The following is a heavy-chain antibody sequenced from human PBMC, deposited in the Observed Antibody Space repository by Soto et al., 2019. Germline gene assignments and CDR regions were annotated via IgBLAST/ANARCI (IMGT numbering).Heavy chain of an antibody. V-gene: IGHV3-30*18. CDR2: ISYDGSNK. D-gene: IGHD3-3*01. Sequence: QVQLVESGGGVVQPGRSLRLSCAASGFTFNIYALHWVRQAPGKGLEWVAVISYDGSNKYYADSVKGRFTISRDNSKNTLYLQMNSLRAEDTAVYYCAKSGSPNYDFWSGYFYVSESYYYYGMDVWGQGTTVTVSS. J-gene: IGHJ6*02. CDR3: AKSGSPNYDFWSGYFYVSESYYYYGMDV. CDR1: GFTFNIYA.